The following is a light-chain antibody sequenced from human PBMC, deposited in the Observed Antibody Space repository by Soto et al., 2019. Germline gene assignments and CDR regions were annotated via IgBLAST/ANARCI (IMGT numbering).Light chain of an antibody. CDR3: QQYNNWPFT. CDR1: QSVSSN. CDR2: GAS. J-gene: IGKJ3*01. V-gene: IGKV3-15*01. Sequence: EIVMTQSPATLSVSPGERATLSCRASQSVSSNLAWYQQKPGQAPRLLIYGASTRATGIPARFSGSGSGPDFTLTISSLQSEDFAVSYCQQYNNWPFTFGPGTKVDIK.